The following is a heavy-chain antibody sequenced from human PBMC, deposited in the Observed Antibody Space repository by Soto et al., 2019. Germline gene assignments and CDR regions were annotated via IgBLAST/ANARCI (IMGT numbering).Heavy chain of an antibody. CDR1: GGSISSYY. J-gene: IGHJ4*02. V-gene: IGHV4-59*08. CDR3: ARQIAVAGPFDY. CDR2: IYYSGST. Sequence: SETLSLTCTASGGSISSYYWSWIRQPPGKGLEWIGYIYYSGSTNYNPSLKSRVNISEDTSKNQISLKLSSVTAADTAVYYCARQIAVAGPFDYWGQGTLVTSPQ. D-gene: IGHD6-19*01.